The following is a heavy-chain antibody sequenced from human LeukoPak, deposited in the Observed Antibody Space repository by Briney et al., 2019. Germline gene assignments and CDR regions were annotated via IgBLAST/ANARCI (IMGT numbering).Heavy chain of an antibody. V-gene: IGHV1-69*05. D-gene: IGHD7-27*01. CDR2: IIPIFGTA. J-gene: IGHJ6*03. CDR1: GGTFSSYA. Sequence: SVKVSCKASGGTFSSYAISWVRQAPGQGLEWMGGIIPIFGTANYAQKFQGRVTITTDESTSTACMELSSLRSEDTAVYYCATRPRSNWGYYYYYMDVWGKGTTVTVSS. CDR3: ATRPRSNWGYYYYYMDV.